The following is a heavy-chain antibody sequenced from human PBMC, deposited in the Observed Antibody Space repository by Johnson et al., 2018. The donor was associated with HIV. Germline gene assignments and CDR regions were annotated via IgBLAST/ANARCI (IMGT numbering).Heavy chain of an antibody. CDR1: GFTFSGSA. V-gene: IGHV3-73*01. CDR2: IRNKANTYAT. CDR3: AKAQTSHSAFDI. D-gene: IGHD1/OR15-1a*01. J-gene: IGHJ3*02. Sequence: VQLVESGGGVVRPGGSLRLSCAASGFTFSGSAMHWVRQASGKGLEWVGRIRNKANTYATAYAASVKGRFTISRDDSTNTAYLQMNSLTTEDTAVYYCAKAQTSHSAFDIWGQGTMVTVSS.